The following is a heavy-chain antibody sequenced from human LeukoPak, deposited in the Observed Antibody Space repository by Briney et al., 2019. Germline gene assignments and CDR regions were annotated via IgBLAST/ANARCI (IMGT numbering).Heavy chain of an antibody. J-gene: IGHJ4*02. CDR3: ATLGSGSYFDY. D-gene: IGHD1-26*01. Sequence: SETLSLTCTVSGYIISGSYYWSWIRQPAGKGLEWIGRIYTSGSTNYNPSLKSRVTISVDTSKNQFSLKLSSVTAADTAVYYCATLGSGSYFDYWGQGTLVTVSS. CDR1: GYIISGSYY. V-gene: IGHV4-61*02. CDR2: IYTSGST.